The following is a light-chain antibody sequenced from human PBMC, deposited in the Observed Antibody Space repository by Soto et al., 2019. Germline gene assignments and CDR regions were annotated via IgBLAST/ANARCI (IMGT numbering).Light chain of an antibody. J-gene: IGLJ2*01. CDR1: SSNIGSNY. CDR2: SNN. CDR3: AAWDDSLSVVV. V-gene: IGLV1-47*02. Sequence: QSVLTQPPSASGTPGQRVTISCSGSSSNIGSNYVYWYQQLPGTAPKLLIYSNNQRPSGVPDRFSGSKSGTSASLAISGLRSEDEAEYYCAAWDDSLSVVVFGGGTKLTVL.